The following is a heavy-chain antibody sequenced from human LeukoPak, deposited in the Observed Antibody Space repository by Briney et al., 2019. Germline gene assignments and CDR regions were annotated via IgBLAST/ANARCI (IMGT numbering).Heavy chain of an antibody. Sequence: PGGSLRLSCAASGFTFSNYGMTWVRQAPGKGLEWVSSISGTVVSTFYADSVKGRFTFSTDNAKNSLYLHMNSLRAEDTAVYYCARIGGVWSFDLWGRGTLVTVSS. V-gene: IGHV3-23*01. D-gene: IGHD4-23*01. CDR2: ISGTVVST. J-gene: IGHJ2*01. CDR1: GFTFSNYG. CDR3: ARIGGVWSFDL.